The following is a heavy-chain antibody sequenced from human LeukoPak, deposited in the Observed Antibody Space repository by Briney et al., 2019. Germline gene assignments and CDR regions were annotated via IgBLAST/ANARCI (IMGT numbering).Heavy chain of an antibody. CDR3: ARENHSTNWPYYFDY. CDR1: GGSFSGYY. D-gene: IGHD7-27*01. J-gene: IGHJ4*02. Sequence: LSLTCDVYGGSFSGYYWSWIRQPPGKGLEWVSHITSSSSFTNYADSVKGRFTISRDNAKNSLYLQMNSLRDEDTAVYYCARENHSTNWPYYFDYWGQGTLVTVSS. V-gene: IGHV3-11*06. CDR2: ITSSSSFT.